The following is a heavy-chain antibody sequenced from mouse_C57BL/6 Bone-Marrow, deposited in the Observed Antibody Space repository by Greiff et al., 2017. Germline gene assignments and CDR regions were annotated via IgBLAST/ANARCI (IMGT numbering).Heavy chain of an antibody. J-gene: IGHJ2*01. CDR3: TTGNFDY. CDR2: IDPENGDT. V-gene: IGHV14-4*01. Sequence: VQLQQSGAELVRPGASVQLSCTASGFNIKDDYMHWVKQRPEQGLEWIGWIDPENGDTEYASKFQGKATITADTSSNTAYLQLSSLTSEDTAVYYCTTGNFDYWGQGTTLTVSS. CDR1: GFNIKDDY.